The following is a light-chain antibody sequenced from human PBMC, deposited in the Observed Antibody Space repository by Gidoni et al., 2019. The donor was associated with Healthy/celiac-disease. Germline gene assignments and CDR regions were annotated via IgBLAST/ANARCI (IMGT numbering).Light chain of an antibody. CDR2: LAS. CDR1: QSVLYSSNNKHY. Sequence: DIVMTQSPDSLTVSLGERATINCKSSQSVLYSSNNKHYLAWYQQKPGQPPKLLIYLASTRESGVPDRFSGSGSGTDFTLTISSLQAEDVAVYYCQQYYSTPWTFGQGTKVEIK. J-gene: IGKJ1*01. V-gene: IGKV4-1*01. CDR3: QQYYSTPWT.